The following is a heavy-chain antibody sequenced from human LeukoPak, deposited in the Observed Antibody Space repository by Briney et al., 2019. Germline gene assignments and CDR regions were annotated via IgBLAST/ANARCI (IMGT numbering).Heavy chain of an antibody. J-gene: IGHJ4*02. CDR2: LYHSGST. D-gene: IGHD3-3*01. Sequence: SETLSLTCAVSGYSISSGDYWGWIRQPPGKGLEWIGSLYHSGSTYYNPSLKSRVTISVDTSKNQFSLKLSSVTAADTAVYYCARGSPDDYDFWSGYPNEQYYFDYWGQGTLVTVSS. V-gene: IGHV4-38-2*01. CDR1: GYSISSGDY. CDR3: ARGSPDDYDFWSGYPNEQYYFDY.